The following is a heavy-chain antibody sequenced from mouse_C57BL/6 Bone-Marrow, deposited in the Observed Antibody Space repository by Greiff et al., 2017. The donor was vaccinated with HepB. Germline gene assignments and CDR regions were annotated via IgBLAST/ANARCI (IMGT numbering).Heavy chain of an antibody. CDR1: GYTFTSYT. CDR2: INPSSGYT. J-gene: IGHJ3*01. Sequence: VKLMESGAELARPGASVKMSCKASGYTFTSYTMHWVKQRPGQGLEWIGYINPSSGYTKYNQKFKDKATLTADKSSSTAYMQLSSLTSEDSAVYYCASDYPFAYWGQGTLVTVSA. V-gene: IGHV1-4*01. CDR3: ASDYPFAY. D-gene: IGHD2-4*01.